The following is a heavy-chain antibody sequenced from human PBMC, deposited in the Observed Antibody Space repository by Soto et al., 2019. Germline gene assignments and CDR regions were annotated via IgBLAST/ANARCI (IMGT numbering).Heavy chain of an antibody. Sequence: QVQLVESGGGVVQPGRSLRLSCAASGLTFSSYGMHWVRQAPGKGLEWVAVISYDGSNKYYADSVKGRFTISRDNSKNTLYLQMNSLRDEDTAVYYCAKDKSMYYDFWSGYQLPLGGMDVWGQGTTVTVSS. CDR3: AKDKSMYYDFWSGYQLPLGGMDV. CDR1: GLTFSSYG. D-gene: IGHD3-3*01. V-gene: IGHV3-30*18. J-gene: IGHJ6*02. CDR2: ISYDGSNK.